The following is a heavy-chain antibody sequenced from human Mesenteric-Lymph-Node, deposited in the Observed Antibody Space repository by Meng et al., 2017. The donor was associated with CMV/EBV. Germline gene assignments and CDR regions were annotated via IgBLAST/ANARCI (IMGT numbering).Heavy chain of an antibody. CDR2: IRYDGSNE. V-gene: IGHV3-30*02. D-gene: IGHD6-19*01. CDR1: GFTFNSHG. Sequence: GESLKISCAASGFTFNSHGMHWVRQAPGKGLEWAAFIRYDGSNECYADSVKGRFSISRDNSKNTLYLQMNSLRVEDTAVYYCAKDLIGAVSGNFYYYYGMDLWGQGTTVTVSS. CDR3: AKDLIGAVSGNFYYYYGMDL. J-gene: IGHJ6*02.